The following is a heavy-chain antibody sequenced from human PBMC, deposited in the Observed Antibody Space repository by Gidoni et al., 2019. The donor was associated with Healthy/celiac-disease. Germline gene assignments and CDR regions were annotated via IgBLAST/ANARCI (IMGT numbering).Heavy chain of an antibody. V-gene: IGHV3-23*01. CDR2: ITRSSDST. CDR1: EFTFSNYA. D-gene: IGHD2-2*01. J-gene: IGHJ3*02. CDR3: AKDISSTWHNVFDI. Sequence: EVQLLESGGTLVQPGGSLLLSCSASEFTFSNYAMTWVRQAPGKGLEWVSTITRSSDSTFYVDSVRGRFTISRDNSKNTLYMQMNSLRAEDTAVYHCAKDISSTWHNVFDIWGQGTMVTVSS.